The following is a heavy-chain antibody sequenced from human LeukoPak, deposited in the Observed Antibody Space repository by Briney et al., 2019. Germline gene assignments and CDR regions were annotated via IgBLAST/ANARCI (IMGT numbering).Heavy chain of an antibody. V-gene: IGHV4-30-2*01. J-gene: IGHJ4*02. CDR3: ARATTVTTGFDY. D-gene: IGHD4-11*01. Sequence: SETLSLTCAVSGGSISSGGYSWSWIRQPPGKGLEWIGYIYHSGSTYYNPSLKSRVTISVDRSKNQFSLKLSSVTAADTAVYYCARATTVTTGFDYWGQGTLVTVSP. CDR1: GGSISSGGYS. CDR2: IYHSGST.